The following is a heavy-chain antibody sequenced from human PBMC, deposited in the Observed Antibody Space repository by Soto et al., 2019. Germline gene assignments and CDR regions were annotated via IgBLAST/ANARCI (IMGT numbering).Heavy chain of an antibody. CDR1: GGSFSGYY. CDR2: INHSGST. Sequence: SETLSLTCAVYGGSFSGYYWSWIRQPPGKGLEWIGEINHSGSTNYNPSLKSRVTISVDTSKNQFSLKLSSVTAADTAVYYCGRGQVVDDSSGYSWFDPWGQGTLVTVSS. J-gene: IGHJ5*02. V-gene: IGHV4-34*01. D-gene: IGHD3-22*01. CDR3: GRGQVVDDSSGYSWFDP.